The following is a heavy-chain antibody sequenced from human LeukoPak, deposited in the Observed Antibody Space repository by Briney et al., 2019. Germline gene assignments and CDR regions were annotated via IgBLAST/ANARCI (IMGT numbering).Heavy chain of an antibody. J-gene: IGHJ4*02. CDR2: IWYDGSNK. V-gene: IGHV3-33*01. D-gene: IGHD5-24*01. CDR3: AREVEMATMGFDY. Sequence: PGGSLRLSCAASGFTFSSYGMHWVRQAPGKGLEWVAVIWYDGSNKYYADSVKGRFTISRDNSKNTLYLQMNSLRAEDTAVYYCAREVEMATMGFDYWGQGTLVTVSS. CDR1: GFTFSSYG.